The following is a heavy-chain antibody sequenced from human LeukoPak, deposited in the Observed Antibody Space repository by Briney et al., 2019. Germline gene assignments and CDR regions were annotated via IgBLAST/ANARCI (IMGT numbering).Heavy chain of an antibody. D-gene: IGHD2-2*01. CDR1: GGTFSSYT. V-gene: IGHV1-69*02. Sequence: SVKVSCKASGGTFSSYTISWVRQAPGQGLEWMGRIIPILGIADYAQKFQGRVTITADKSTSTAYMELSSLRSEDTAVYYCARVESTSCYGCIDYWGQGTLVTVSS. J-gene: IGHJ4*02. CDR2: IIPILGIA. CDR3: ARVESTSCYGCIDY.